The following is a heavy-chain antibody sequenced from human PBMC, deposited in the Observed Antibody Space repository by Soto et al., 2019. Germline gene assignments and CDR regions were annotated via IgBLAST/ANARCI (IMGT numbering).Heavy chain of an antibody. V-gene: IGHV3-30*03. D-gene: IGHD3-3*01. CDR3: ARERKFDFWRKGLDV. CDR1: GFTFSSYG. CDR2: ISYDGSNK. J-gene: IGHJ6*02. Sequence: GGSLRLSCAASGFTFSSYGMHWVRQAPGKGLEWVAVISYDGSNKYYADSVKGRFTISRNTAHMELSSLQSEDTAVYYCARERKFDFWRKGLDVWGQGTTVTVSS.